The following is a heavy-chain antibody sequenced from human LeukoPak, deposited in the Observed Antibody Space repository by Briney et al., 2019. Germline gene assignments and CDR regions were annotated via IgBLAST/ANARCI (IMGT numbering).Heavy chain of an antibody. V-gene: IGHV4-4*02. CDR2: IYHSGST. Sequence: PSETLSLTCAVSGGSISSSNWWSWVRQPPGKGLEWIGEIYHSGSTNYNPSLKSRVTISVDTSKNQFSLKLSSVTAADTAVYYCARAISIAAADPRPRYYFDYWGQGTLVTVSS. J-gene: IGHJ4*02. CDR3: ARAISIAAADPRPRYYFDY. D-gene: IGHD6-13*01. CDR1: GGSISSSNW.